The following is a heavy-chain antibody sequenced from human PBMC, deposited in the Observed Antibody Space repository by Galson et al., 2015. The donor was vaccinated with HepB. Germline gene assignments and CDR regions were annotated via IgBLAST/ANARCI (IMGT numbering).Heavy chain of an antibody. V-gene: IGHV1-3*01. Sequence: SVKVSCKASGYTFTSYAMHWVRQAPGQRLEWMGWINAGNGNTKYSQKFQGRVTITRDTSASTAYMELSSLRSEDTAVYYCARGGGWWIQLWLSRDSDWYFDLWGRGTLVTVSS. J-gene: IGHJ2*01. CDR2: INAGNGNT. CDR3: ARGGGWWIQLWLSRDSDWYFDL. CDR1: GYTFTSYA. D-gene: IGHD5-18*01.